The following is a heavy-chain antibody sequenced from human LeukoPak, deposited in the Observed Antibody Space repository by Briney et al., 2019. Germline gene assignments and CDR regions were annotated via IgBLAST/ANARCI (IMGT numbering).Heavy chain of an antibody. CDR3: ARDTDYDFWSGYYSGEGHAFDI. Sequence: GGSLRLSCAASGFTFSSYAMHWVRQAPGKGLEYVSAISSNGGSTYYANSVKGIFTISRDNSKNTLYLQMGSLRAEDMAVYYCARDTDYDFWSGYYSGEGHAFDIWGQGTMVTVSS. CDR2: ISSNGGST. D-gene: IGHD3-3*01. V-gene: IGHV3-64*01. J-gene: IGHJ3*02. CDR1: GFTFSSYA.